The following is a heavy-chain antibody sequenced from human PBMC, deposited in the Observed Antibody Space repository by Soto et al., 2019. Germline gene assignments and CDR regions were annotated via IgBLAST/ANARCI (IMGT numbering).Heavy chain of an antibody. D-gene: IGHD4-17*01. Sequence: QVQLQESGPGLVKPSGTLSLTCAVSGGSISSSNWWSWVRQPPGKGLEWIGEIYHSGSTNYNPSLKRRVTISIDKTKNQFSLTLRSVTAADTAVYYCARSTRSGTTFGYWGQGTLVTVSS. CDR3: ARSTRSGTTFGY. CDR1: GGSISSSNW. CDR2: IYHSGST. V-gene: IGHV4-4*02. J-gene: IGHJ4*02.